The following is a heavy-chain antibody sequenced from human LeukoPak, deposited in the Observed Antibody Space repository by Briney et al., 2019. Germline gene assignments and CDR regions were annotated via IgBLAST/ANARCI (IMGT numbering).Heavy chain of an antibody. D-gene: IGHD3-3*01. Sequence: GGSLRLSCAASGFTFSSYAMSWVRQAPGKGLEWVSAISGSGGSTYYADSVKGRFAISRDNSKNTPYLQMNSLRAEDTAVYYCAKDVQVYDFWSGSDAFDIWGQGTMVTVSS. CDR1: GFTFSSYA. CDR3: AKDVQVYDFWSGSDAFDI. V-gene: IGHV3-23*01. J-gene: IGHJ3*02. CDR2: ISGSGGST.